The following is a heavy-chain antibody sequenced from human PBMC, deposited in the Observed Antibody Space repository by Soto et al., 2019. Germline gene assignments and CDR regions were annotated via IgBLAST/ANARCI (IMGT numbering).Heavy chain of an antibody. D-gene: IGHD3-22*01. CDR1: GYSFTSYW. CDR3: ASRIGYYYDSSGYYYYCADAFDI. CDR2: IYPGDSDT. Sequence: GESLKISCKGSGYSFTSYWIGWVRQMPGKGLEWMGIIYPGDSDTRYSPSFQGQVTISADKSISTAYLQWSSLKASDTAMYYCASRIGYYYDSSGYYYYCADAFDILGQGTMVTVSS. V-gene: IGHV5-51*01. J-gene: IGHJ3*02.